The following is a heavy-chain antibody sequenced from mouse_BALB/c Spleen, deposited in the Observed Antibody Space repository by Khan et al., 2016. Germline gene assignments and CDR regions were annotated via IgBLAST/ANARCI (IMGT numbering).Heavy chain of an antibody. Sequence: EVKLEESGPGLVKPSQSLSLTCTVTGYSITSDYAWNWIRQFPGNKLEWMGYISYSGSTSYNPSLKSRISITRDTSKNQFFLQLNSVTTEDTATYYCAPYYYGSEGFAYWGQGTLVTVSA. J-gene: IGHJ3*01. CDR3: APYYYGSEGFAY. D-gene: IGHD1-1*01. CDR1: GYSITSDYA. CDR2: ISYSGST. V-gene: IGHV3-2*02.